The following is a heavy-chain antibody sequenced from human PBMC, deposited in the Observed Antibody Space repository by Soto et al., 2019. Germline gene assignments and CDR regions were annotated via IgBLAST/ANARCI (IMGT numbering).Heavy chain of an antibody. CDR3: ARVAVAGTRFDY. V-gene: IGHV4-39*07. Sequence: LEILSLTCTVSGGSISSSSCYWGWIRQPPGKGLEWIGSIYYSGSTYYNPSLKSRVTISVDKSKNQFSLKLSSVTAADTAVYYCARVAVAGTRFDYWGQGTLVTVSS. J-gene: IGHJ4*02. D-gene: IGHD6-19*01. CDR2: IYYSGST. CDR1: GGSISSSSCY.